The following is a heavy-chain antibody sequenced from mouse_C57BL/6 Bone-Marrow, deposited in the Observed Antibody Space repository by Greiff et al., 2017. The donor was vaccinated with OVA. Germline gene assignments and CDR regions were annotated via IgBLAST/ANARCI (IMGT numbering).Heavy chain of an antibody. Sequence: QVQLQQPGAELVKPGASVTLSCKASGYTFTSYWMHWVKQRPGQGLEWIGMIHPNSGSTNYNEKFKSKATLTVDKSSSTAYMQLSSLTSEDSAVYYCARGYYSPWFAYWGQGTLVTVSA. CDR3: ARGYYSPWFAY. D-gene: IGHD1-1*02. CDR2: IHPNSGST. CDR1: GYTFTSYW. V-gene: IGHV1-64*01. J-gene: IGHJ3*01.